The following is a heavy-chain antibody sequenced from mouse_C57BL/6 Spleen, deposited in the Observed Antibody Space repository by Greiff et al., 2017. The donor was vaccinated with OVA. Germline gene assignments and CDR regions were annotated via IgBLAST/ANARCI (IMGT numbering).Heavy chain of an antibody. CDR1: GYTFTSYW. CDR2: IDPSDSYT. V-gene: IGHV1-69*01. CDR3: AKSGDGSWFAY. Sequence: QVQLKESGAELVMPGASVKLSCKASGYTFTSYWMHWVKQRPGQGLEWIGEIDPSDSYTNYNQKFKGKSTLTVDKSSSTAYMQLSSLTSADSAVYYCAKSGDGSWFAYWGQGTLVTVSA. J-gene: IGHJ3*01. D-gene: IGHD2-3*01.